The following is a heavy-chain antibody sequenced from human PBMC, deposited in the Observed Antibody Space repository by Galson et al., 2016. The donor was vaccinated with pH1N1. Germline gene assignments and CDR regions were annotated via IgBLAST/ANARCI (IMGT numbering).Heavy chain of an antibody. D-gene: IGHD2-15*01. Sequence: SLRLSCAASGFTFSNYAMSWVRQAPGKGLEWVSNIISTGAGTYYADSVKGRFTVSRDNSKSTLYLQINSLRAEDTAVYYCAKRDTVGYYYFDYWGQGALVTVSA. V-gene: IGHV3-23*01. CDR3: AKRDTVGYYYFDY. CDR2: IISTGAGT. J-gene: IGHJ4*02. CDR1: GFTFSNYA.